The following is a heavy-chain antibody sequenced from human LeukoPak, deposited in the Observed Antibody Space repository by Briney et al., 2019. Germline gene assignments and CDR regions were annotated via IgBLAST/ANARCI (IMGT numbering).Heavy chain of an antibody. CDR1: GFTFSSYD. CDR2: IYSGGST. D-gene: IGHD3-16*01. Sequence: GGSLRLSCAASGFTFSSYDMHWVRQATGKGLEWVSGIYSGGSTYYADSVKGRFTISRDNSKNTLYLQMNSLRAEDTAVYYCARVGAVGGVFRAFDIWGQGTMVTVSS. V-gene: IGHV3-66*01. J-gene: IGHJ3*02. CDR3: ARVGAVGGVFRAFDI.